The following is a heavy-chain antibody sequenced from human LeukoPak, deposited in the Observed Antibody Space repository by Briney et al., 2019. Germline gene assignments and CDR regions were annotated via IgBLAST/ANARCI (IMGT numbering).Heavy chain of an antibody. V-gene: IGHV3-33*01. CDR3: VGIAVAGDY. CDR2: IWYDGSNK. J-gene: IGHJ4*02. D-gene: IGHD6-19*01. Sequence: GGSLRLSCAESGFTFSSYGMHWVRQAPGKGLEWVAVIWYDGSNKYYADSVKGRFTISRDNSKNTLYLQMNSLRAEDTAVYYCVGIAVAGDYWGQGTLVTVSS. CDR1: GFTFSSYG.